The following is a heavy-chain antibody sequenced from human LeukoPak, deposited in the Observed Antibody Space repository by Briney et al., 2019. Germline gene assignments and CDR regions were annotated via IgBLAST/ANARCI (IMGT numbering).Heavy chain of an antibody. CDR1: GGSFSGSY. CDR2: INHSGST. V-gene: IGHV4-34*01. Sequence: SETLSLTCAVYGGSFSGSYWRWIRQPPGKGLEWIGEINHSGSTDYNPSLKSRVTISVDTSKNQLSLKLSSVTAADTAVYYCTREPGYCSGGSCYGGWFDPWGQGTLVTVSS. J-gene: IGHJ5*02. D-gene: IGHD2-15*01. CDR3: TREPGYCSGGSCYGGWFDP.